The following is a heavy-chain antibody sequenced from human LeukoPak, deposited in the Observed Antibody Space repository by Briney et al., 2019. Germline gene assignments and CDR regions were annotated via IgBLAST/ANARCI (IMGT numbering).Heavy chain of an antibody. D-gene: IGHD5-18*01. J-gene: IGHJ4*02. CDR1: GGSFSGYY. V-gene: IGHV4-34*01. CDR3: ARGGDTATYYFDY. Sequence: SGTLSLTCAVYGGSFSGYYWSWIRQPPGKGLEWIGEINHSGSTNYNPSLKSRVTISVDTSKNQFSLKLSSVTAADTAVYYCARGGDTATYYFDYWGQGTLVTVSS. CDR2: INHSGST.